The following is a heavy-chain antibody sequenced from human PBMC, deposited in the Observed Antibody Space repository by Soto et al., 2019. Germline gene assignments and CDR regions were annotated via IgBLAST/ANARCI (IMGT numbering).Heavy chain of an antibody. V-gene: IGHV3-53*04. Sequence: GGSLRLSCAASGFTVSSNYMSWVRQAPGKGLEWVSVIYSGGSTYYADSVKGRFTISRHNSKNTLYLLMNSLRAEDTAVYYCARDGPGVATPNGYYYYYGMDVWGQGTTVTVSS. CDR2: IYSGGST. CDR3: ARDGPGVATPNGYYYYYGMDV. CDR1: GFTVSSNY. J-gene: IGHJ6*02. D-gene: IGHD5-12*01.